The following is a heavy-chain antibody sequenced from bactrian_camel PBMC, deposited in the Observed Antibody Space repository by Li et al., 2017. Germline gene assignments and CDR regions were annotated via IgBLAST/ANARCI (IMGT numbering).Heavy chain of an antibody. Sequence: HVQLVESGGGSVQAGGSLRLSCAASGFSFSNNWMHWVRQAPGKGLEWVSTIYTGDGRTKSASSVKGRFTISRDNAKNTLYLQMNSLKTEDTAVYFCAAELDGGAYYRADYGYWGQGTQVTVS. CDR1: GFSFSNNW. D-gene: IGHD2*01. J-gene: IGHJ6*01. V-gene: IGHV3S1*01. CDR2: IYTGDGRT. CDR3: AAELDGGAYYRADYGY.